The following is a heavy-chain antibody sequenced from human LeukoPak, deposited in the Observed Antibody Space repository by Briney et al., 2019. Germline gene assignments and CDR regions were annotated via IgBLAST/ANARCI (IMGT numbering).Heavy chain of an antibody. V-gene: IGHV3-23*01. J-gene: IGHJ3*02. CDR2: ISGSGGST. Sequence: GGSLRLSCAASGFTFSSYAMSWVRQAPGKGLEWVSAISGSGGSTYYADSVRGRFTVSRDNSRNTLALQMNSLRAEDTAVYYCAGSPTVDAAFDIWGQGTMVTVSS. CDR3: AGSPTVDAAFDI. CDR1: GFTFSSYA. D-gene: IGHD4-23*01.